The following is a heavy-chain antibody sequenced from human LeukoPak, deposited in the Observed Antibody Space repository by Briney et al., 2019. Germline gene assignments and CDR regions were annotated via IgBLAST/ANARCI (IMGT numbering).Heavy chain of an antibody. CDR1: GFTFSSYA. Sequence: PGGSLRLSCAASGFTFSSYAMSWVRQAPGKGLEWVSAISGSGGSTYYADSVKGRFTISRDNSKNTLYLQMNSLRAEDTAVHYCAKVSGSYYGRFDYWGQGTLVTVSS. V-gene: IGHV3-23*01. J-gene: IGHJ4*02. CDR2: ISGSGGST. D-gene: IGHD1-26*01. CDR3: AKVSGSYYGRFDY.